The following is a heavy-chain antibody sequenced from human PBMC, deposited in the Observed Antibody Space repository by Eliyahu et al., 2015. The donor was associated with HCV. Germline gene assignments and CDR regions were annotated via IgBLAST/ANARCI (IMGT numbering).Heavy chain of an antibody. D-gene: IGHD2-2*02. CDR1: GGTFSSYA. J-gene: IGHJ6*02. CDR2: IIPILGIA. V-gene: IGHV1-69*04. Sequence: QVQLVQSGAEVKKPGSSVKVSCKASGGTFSSYAISWVRQAPGQGLEWMGRIIPILGIANYAQKFQGRVTITADKSTSTAYMELSSLRSEDTAVYYCARDGLGYCSSTSCYNSFGYYYYGMDVWGQGTTVTVSS. CDR3: ARDGLGYCSSTSCYNSFGYYYYGMDV.